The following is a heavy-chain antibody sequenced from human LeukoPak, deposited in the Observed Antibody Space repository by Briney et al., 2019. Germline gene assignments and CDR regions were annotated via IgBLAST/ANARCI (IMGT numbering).Heavy chain of an antibody. CDR2: IYYSGSP. Sequence: PSQTLSLTCTVSGGSISSYYWSWIRHPPGKGLEWIGYIYYSGSPKYHPSLKGRVTISLDTTKNQFALKLGAVTAADTAVYCCARRSDYFWGSYDNWGQGALVTVSS. D-gene: IGHD3-16*01. J-gene: IGHJ4*02. V-gene: IGHV4-59*08. CDR1: GGSISSYY. CDR3: ARRSDYFWGSYDN.